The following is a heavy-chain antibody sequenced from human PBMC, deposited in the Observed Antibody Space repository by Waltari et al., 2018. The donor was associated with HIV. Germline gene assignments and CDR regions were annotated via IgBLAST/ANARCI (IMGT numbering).Heavy chain of an antibody. D-gene: IGHD5-18*01. J-gene: IGHJ4*02. V-gene: IGHV3-48*04. Sequence: EVQLVESGGGLVQPGGSLRLSCAASGFTFSTSNMNWVRQAPGKGLEWVSYITYSGATIYYADSVKGRFTVSRDNAKTSLYLQMNSLRGEDTAVYYCARAADSSTYGYAFWGQGALVTVSS. CDR3: ARAADSSTYGYAF. CDR2: ITYSGATI. CDR1: GFTFSTSN.